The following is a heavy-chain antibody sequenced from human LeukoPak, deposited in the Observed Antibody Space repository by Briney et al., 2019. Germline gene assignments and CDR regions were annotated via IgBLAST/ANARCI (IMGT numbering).Heavy chain of an antibody. CDR1: GVTFNDYY. V-gene: IGHV3-11*01. CDR2: INLGGTNT. J-gene: IGHJ5*02. CDR3: ATDGAGFDT. Sequence: GGSLRLSCAASGVTFNDYYMSWIRQAPGKGLEWLSYINLGGTNTHYADSVKGRFTISRDNAKKSLYLEMNNLRAEDTPVYYCATDGAGFDTWGQGVLVTVSS.